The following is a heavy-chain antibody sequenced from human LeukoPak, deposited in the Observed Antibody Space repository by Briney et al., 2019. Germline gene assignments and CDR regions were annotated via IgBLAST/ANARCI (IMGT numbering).Heavy chain of an antibody. CDR3: ASDWDITGTRFEY. Sequence: PGGSLRLSCAASGFTFSSYWMSWVRQAPGKGLEGVANIKEDGSQKHYVDSVKGRFTISRDNAKNSLYLQMNSLRAEDTAVYYCASDWDITGTRFEYWGQGTPVTVSS. CDR1: GFTFSSYW. D-gene: IGHD1-20*01. J-gene: IGHJ4*02. CDR2: IKEDGSQK. V-gene: IGHV3-7*01.